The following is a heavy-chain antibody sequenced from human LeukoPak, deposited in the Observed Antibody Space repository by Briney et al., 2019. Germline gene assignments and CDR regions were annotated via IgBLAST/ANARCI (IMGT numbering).Heavy chain of an antibody. V-gene: IGHV1-18*01. D-gene: IGHD1-26*01. CDR1: GYTFTSYG. CDR2: ISGYNGNT. CDR3: GRSREGLYSGSSFDY. J-gene: IGHJ4*02. Sequence: GASVKVSCKASGYTFTSYGISWVRQAPGQGLEWWGWISGYNGNTNYPQNLQGRVTMTTETSTSTAYMELWSLRSDDTAVYYCGRSREGLYSGSSFDYWGQGTLVTVSS.